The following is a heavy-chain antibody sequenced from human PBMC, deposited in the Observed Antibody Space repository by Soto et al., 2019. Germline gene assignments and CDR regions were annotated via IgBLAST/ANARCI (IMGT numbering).Heavy chain of an antibody. Sequence: EVQLLKSGGGLVQPGGSLRLYCAASGFTFSSYAMSWVRQAPGKGLEWVSGISGSGGSTYYADSVKGRFTISRDNSKNTLYLQMNSLRAEDTAVSYCTKERYGDYGWYFDYWGQGTLVTVSS. CDR1: GFTFSSYA. CDR3: TKERYGDYGWYFDY. D-gene: IGHD4-17*01. CDR2: ISGSGGST. J-gene: IGHJ4*02. V-gene: IGHV3-23*01.